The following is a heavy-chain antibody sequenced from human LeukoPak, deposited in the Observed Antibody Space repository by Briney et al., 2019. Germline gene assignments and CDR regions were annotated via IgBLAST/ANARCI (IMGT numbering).Heavy chain of an antibody. V-gene: IGHV4-30-2*05. CDR2: IYYSGST. Sequence: SETLSLTCAVSGGSISSGGYSWSWIRQPPGKGLEWIGYIYYSGSTYYNPSLKSRVTISVDTSKNQFSLKLSSVTAADTAVYYCARADTAMVIFDYWGQGTLVTVSS. J-gene: IGHJ4*02. CDR1: GGSISSGGYS. CDR3: ARADTAMVIFDY. D-gene: IGHD5-18*01.